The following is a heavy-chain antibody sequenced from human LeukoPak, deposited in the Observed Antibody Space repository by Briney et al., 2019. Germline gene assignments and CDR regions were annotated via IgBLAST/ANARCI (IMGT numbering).Heavy chain of an antibody. Sequence: SETLTLTCAVSGDSISSNLWWTWVRHPPGKGLEWIAEIHHSVSINYNPSLKSRVTTSGDKAKNQFSLNLNSVTAADTAVYYCARGGARSFDYWGQGTLVTVSS. J-gene: IGHJ4*02. V-gene: IGHV4-4*02. CDR3: ARGGARSFDY. CDR1: GDSISSNLW. D-gene: IGHD3-10*01. CDR2: IHHSVSI.